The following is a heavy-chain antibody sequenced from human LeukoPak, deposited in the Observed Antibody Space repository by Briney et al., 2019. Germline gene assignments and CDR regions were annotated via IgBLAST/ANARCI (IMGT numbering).Heavy chain of an antibody. D-gene: IGHD5-12*01. V-gene: IGHV1-18*04. CDR2: ISAYNGNT. CDR3: ARISATEEIDY. Sequence: GASVKVSCKASGYTFTSYGISWVRQAPGQGLEWMGWISAYNGNTNYAQKLQGRVTMTTDTPTSTAYMELRSLRSDDAAVYYCARISATEEIDYWGQGTLVTVSS. CDR1: GYTFTSYG. J-gene: IGHJ4*02.